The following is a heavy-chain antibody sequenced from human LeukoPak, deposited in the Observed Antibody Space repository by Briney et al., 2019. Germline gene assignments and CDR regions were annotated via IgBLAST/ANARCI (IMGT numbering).Heavy chain of an antibody. J-gene: IGHJ4*02. CDR1: GFTFSSYA. CDR3: AAYSNYVGEEIAPLYFDY. Sequence: GGSLRLSCAASGFTFSSYAMHWVRQAPGKGLEWVAVISYDGSNKYYADSVKGRFTISRDNSKNTLYLQMNSLRAEDTAVYHCAAYSNYVGEEIAPLYFDYWGQGTLVTVSS. CDR2: ISYDGSNK. V-gene: IGHV3-30*04. D-gene: IGHD4-11*01.